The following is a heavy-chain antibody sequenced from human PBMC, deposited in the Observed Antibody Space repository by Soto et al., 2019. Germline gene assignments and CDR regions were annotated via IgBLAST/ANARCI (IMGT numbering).Heavy chain of an antibody. Sequence: QVQLVQSGAEVKKPGSSVKVSYKASGGTFSSYAISWVRQAPGQGLEWMGGIIPIFGTANYAQKFQGRVTITADESTSTAYMELSSLRSEDTAVYYCARDLGYCSGGSCYPKFDYWGQGTLVTVSS. CDR1: GGTFSSYA. CDR3: ARDLGYCSGGSCYPKFDY. V-gene: IGHV1-69*01. D-gene: IGHD2-15*01. J-gene: IGHJ4*02. CDR2: IIPIFGTA.